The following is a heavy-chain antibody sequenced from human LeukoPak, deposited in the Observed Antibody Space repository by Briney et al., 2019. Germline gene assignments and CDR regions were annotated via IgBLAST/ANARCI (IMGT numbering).Heavy chain of an antibody. J-gene: IGHJ4*02. Sequence: SETLSLTCAVSGALISSGSYYWSWIRQPAGKGLGWIGRMYTSGGTNSNPSLKSRVTISVATSKNQFSLKLSSVTAADTAVYYCARDREHIVLLPGAKRKTWYFDYWGQGTLVTVSS. CDR1: GALISSGSYY. V-gene: IGHV4-61*02. CDR2: MYTSGGT. CDR3: ARDREHIVLLPGAKRKTWYFDY. D-gene: IGHD2-2*01.